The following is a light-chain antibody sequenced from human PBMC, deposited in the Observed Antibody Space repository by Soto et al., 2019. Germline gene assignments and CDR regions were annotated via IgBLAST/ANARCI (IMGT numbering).Light chain of an antibody. CDR2: EGS. Sequence: QSALTQPASVSGSPGQSITISCTGTSSDVGSYNLVSWYQQHTGKAPKLMIYEGSKRPSGVSNRFAGSKSGNTASLTISGLQAEDEADYYCCSLKVFGGGTKLTVL. CDR3: CSLKV. J-gene: IGLJ2*01. V-gene: IGLV2-23*01. CDR1: SSDVGSYNL.